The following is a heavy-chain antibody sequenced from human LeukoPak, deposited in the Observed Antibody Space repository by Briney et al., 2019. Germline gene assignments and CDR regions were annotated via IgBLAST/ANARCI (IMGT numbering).Heavy chain of an antibody. CDR3: AKAHIGSGSVYYFDY. CDR2: ITGTGGGT. V-gene: IGHV3-23*01. CDR1: GFTFSSYA. J-gene: IGHJ4*02. Sequence: GGSLRLSCTASGFTFSSYAMGWVRQAPGKGLEWFSIITGTGGGTYYADSVKGRFTISRDNSKNTLSLQMNSLRAADTAVYYCAKAHIGSGSVYYFDYWGQGTLVTVSS. D-gene: IGHD3-10*01.